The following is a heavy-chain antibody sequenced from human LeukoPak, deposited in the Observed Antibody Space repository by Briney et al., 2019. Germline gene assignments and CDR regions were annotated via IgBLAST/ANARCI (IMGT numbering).Heavy chain of an antibody. CDR3: AREIVVPAASDAGYYYYYMDV. CDR2: IKHDGIEK. CDR1: EFTSFDTFW. J-gene: IGHJ6*03. V-gene: IGHV3-7*03. Sequence: GGSLRLSCAASEFTSFDTFWMNWVRQAPGKWLEWVANIKHDGIEKNYVDSVKGRFTISRDNAKNSLYLQMDSLRAEDTAVYYCAREIVVPAASDAGYYYYYMDVWGKGTTVTISS. D-gene: IGHD2-2*01.